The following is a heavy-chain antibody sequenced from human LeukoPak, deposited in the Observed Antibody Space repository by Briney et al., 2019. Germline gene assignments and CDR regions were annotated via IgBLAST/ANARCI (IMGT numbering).Heavy chain of an antibody. V-gene: IGHV4-30-2*01. J-gene: IGHJ6*02. D-gene: IGHD3-3*01. CDR2: IYHSGST. CDR3: AKRFYYYGMDV. Sequence: SETLSLTCAVSGGSISSGGYSWSWIRQPPGKGLEWIGEIYHSGSTNYNPSLKSRVTISVDKSKNQFSLKLSSVTAADTAVYYCAKRFYYYGMDVWGQGTTVTVPS. CDR1: GGSISSGGYS.